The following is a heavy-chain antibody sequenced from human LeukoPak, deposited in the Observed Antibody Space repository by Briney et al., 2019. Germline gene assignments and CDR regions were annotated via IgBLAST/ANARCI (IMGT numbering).Heavy chain of an antibody. CDR3: AKDRETTASGTFDY. CDR2: ISDDGRSK. D-gene: IGHD6-13*01. CDR1: GFTFNNYG. Sequence: GGSLRLSCAASGFTFNNYGMHYVRQAPGKGLEWVAVISDDGRSKNYADSVKGRFTISRDNSNNTLYLQMNGLRAEDTGVYYCAKDRETTASGTFDYWGQGTLVTVSS. V-gene: IGHV3-30*18. J-gene: IGHJ4*02.